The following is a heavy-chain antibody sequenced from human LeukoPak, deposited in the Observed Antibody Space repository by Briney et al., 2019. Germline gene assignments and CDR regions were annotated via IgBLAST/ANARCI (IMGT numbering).Heavy chain of an antibody. CDR2: IYYSGST. CDR3: ARQPHTIRQQQLEY. CDR1: GGSISSSSYY. D-gene: IGHD6-13*01. J-gene: IGHJ4*02. V-gene: IGHV4-39*01. Sequence: PSETLSLTCTVSGGSISSSSYYWGWIRQPPGKGLECIGSIYYSGSTYYNPSLKSRVTISVDTSKNQFSLKLSPVTAADTAVYYCARQPHTIRQQQLEYWGQGTLVTVSS.